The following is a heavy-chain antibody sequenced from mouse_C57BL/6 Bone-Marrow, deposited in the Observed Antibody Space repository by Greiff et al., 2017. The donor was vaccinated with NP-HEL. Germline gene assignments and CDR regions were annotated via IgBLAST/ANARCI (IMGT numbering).Heavy chain of an antibody. Sequence: VQLQESGAELVRPGASVKLSCKASGYTFTDYYINWVKQRPGQGLEWIARIYPGSGNTSYNEKFKGKATLTAEKSSSTAYMQLSSLTSEDSAVYFCARRGDYDDFAYWGQGTLVTVSA. D-gene: IGHD2-4*01. CDR1: GYTFTDYY. CDR3: ARRGDYDDFAY. CDR2: IYPGSGNT. V-gene: IGHV1-76*01. J-gene: IGHJ3*01.